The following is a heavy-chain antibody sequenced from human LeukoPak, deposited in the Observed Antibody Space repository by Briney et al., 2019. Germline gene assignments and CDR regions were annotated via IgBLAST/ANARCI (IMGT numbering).Heavy chain of an antibody. CDR2: ISGSGGST. Sequence: GGSLRLSCAASGFTFSSYAMSWVRQAPGKGLEWVSAISGSGGSTYYADSVKGRFTISRDNSKNTLYLQMYSLRAEDTAVYYCAKGGYVWGSYGRYYFDYWGQGTLVTVSS. V-gene: IGHV3-23*01. D-gene: IGHD3-16*01. CDR1: GFTFSSYA. J-gene: IGHJ4*02. CDR3: AKGGYVWGSYGRYYFDY.